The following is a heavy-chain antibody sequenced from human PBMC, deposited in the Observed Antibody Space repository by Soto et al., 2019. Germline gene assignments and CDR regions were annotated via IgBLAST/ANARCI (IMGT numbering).Heavy chain of an antibody. Sequence: GGSLRLSCAASGFTFSSYAMHWVRQAPGKGLEWVAVISYDGSNKYYADSVKGRFTISRDNSKNTLYLQMNSLRAEDTAVYYCAREYNWFDPWGQGTLVTVSS. CDR1: GFTFSSYA. V-gene: IGHV3-30-3*01. J-gene: IGHJ5*02. CDR3: AREYNWFDP. CDR2: ISYDGSNK.